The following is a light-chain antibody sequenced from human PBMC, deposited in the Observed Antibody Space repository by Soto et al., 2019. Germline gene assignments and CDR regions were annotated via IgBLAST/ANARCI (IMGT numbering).Light chain of an antibody. CDR1: QSVSSIY. CDR3: QQYGSSPRT. Sequence: EIVFTQSTGTLSLSPGERATLSCRDRQSVSSIYLGWYQQKPGQAPRLLIYAASSRATGIPDRFSGSGSGTDFTLTISRLEPEDFAVYFCQQYGSSPRTFGQGTKVDIK. V-gene: IGKV3-20*01. CDR2: AAS. J-gene: IGKJ1*01.